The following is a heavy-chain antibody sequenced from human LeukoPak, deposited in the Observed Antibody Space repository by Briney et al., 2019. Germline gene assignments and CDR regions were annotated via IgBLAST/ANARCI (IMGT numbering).Heavy chain of an antibody. CDR1: GFTFSSYS. CDR3: ARDPTAMGYYYYGMDV. V-gene: IGHV3-21*01. J-gene: IGHJ6*02. CDR2: ISSSSSYI. Sequence: PGGSLRLSCAASGFTFSSYSMNWVRQAPGKGLEWVSSISSSSSYIYYADSVKGRFTISRDNAKNSLYLQMNSLRAEDTAVYYCARDPTAMGYYYYGMDVWGQGTTVTVSS. D-gene: IGHD5-18*01.